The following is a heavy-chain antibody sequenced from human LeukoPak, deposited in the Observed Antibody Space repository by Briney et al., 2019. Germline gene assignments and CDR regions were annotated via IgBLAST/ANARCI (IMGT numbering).Heavy chain of an antibody. CDR3: ARGPYYEGYFDY. V-gene: IGHV4-34*01. CDR1: GGSFSGYY. D-gene: IGHD3-22*01. Sequence: SETLSLTCAVYGGSFSGYYWSWIRQPPGKGLEWIGEINHSGSTNCNPSLKSRVTKSVDTSKNQFSLKLSSVTAADTAVYYCARGPYYEGYFDYWGQGTLVTVSS. J-gene: IGHJ4*02. CDR2: INHSGST.